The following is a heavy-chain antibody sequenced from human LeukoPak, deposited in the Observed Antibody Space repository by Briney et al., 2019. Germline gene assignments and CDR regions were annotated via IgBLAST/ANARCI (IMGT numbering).Heavy chain of an antibody. Sequence: GGSLRLSCEVSGFSFNSYAMSWVRQAPGKGLEWVSAIFGSGESTFYADSVQGRFTISRDNSKNTLYLEMNSLRAEDTAVYYCAKDIGSYYDYWGQGILVTVSS. D-gene: IGHD3-10*01. CDR1: GFSFNSYA. V-gene: IGHV3-23*01. CDR3: AKDIGSYYDY. J-gene: IGHJ4*02. CDR2: IFGSGEST.